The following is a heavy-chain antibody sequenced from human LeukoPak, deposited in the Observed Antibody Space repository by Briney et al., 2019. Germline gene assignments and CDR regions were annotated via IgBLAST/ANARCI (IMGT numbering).Heavy chain of an antibody. D-gene: IGHD5-24*01. CDR2: IWYDGSNK. Sequence: GGSLRLSCAASGFTFSHYGMHWVRQAPGKGLEWVAVIWYDGSNKYYADSVKGRFTISRDNSKNTPYLQMNSLRAEDTAVYYCAREGPDVYFDYWGQGTLVTVSS. V-gene: IGHV3-33*01. J-gene: IGHJ4*02. CDR1: GFTFSHYG. CDR3: AREGPDVYFDY.